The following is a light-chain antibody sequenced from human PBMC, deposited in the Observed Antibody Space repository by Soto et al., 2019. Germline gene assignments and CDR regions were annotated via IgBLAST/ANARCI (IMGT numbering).Light chain of an antibody. CDR2: DAS. CDR3: QQYGNLPFT. J-gene: IGKJ3*01. CDR1: HDITNY. V-gene: IGKV1-33*01. Sequence: DIQMTQSPSSLSASVGDRVTITCQASHDITNYLNWYQQKPGKGPKVLISDASNLETGVPSRFSGSGSGTDFTFTISSLQPEDIGTYYCQQYGNLPFTFGPGTKVNIK.